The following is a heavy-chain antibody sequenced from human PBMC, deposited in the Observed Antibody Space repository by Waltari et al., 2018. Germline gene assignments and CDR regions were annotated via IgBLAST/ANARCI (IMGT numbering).Heavy chain of an antibody. CDR3: AKDSSPFLEHRVYYYYYMDV. V-gene: IGHV3-23*03. D-gene: IGHD3-3*01. J-gene: IGHJ6*03. CDR2: FYSGGTT. CDR1: GFTFGIYA. Sequence: EVQLLASGGGLVQPGGSLRLSCAASGFTFGIYAFSCVRQAPGRGLEWVSVFYSGGTTYYADSVKGRFTISRDNSKNTLYLQMNSLRAEDTAVYYCAKDSSPFLEHRVYYYYYMDVWGKGTTVTVSS.